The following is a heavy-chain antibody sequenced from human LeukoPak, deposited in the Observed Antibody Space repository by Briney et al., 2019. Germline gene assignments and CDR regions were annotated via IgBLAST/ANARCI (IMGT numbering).Heavy chain of an antibody. D-gene: IGHD2-15*01. Sequence: GRSLRLSCAAYGFTFDDYAMRWVRQAPGKGLEWVSGISWNSGSIGYADSVKGRFTISRDNAKNSLYLQMNSLRAEDTALYYCAKDTCSGGSCYLDYWGQGTLVTVSS. V-gene: IGHV3-9*01. CDR1: GFTFDDYA. J-gene: IGHJ4*02. CDR2: ISWNSGSI. CDR3: AKDTCSGGSCYLDY.